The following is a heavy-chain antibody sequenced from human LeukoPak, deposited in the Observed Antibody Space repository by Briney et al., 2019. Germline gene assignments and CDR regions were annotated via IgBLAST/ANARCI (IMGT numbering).Heavy chain of an antibody. CDR3: AGTDSGSYSRWFDY. J-gene: IGHJ4*02. V-gene: IGHV3-48*01. CDR2: ISSSSSII. CDR1: GFTFSSYS. Sequence: GGSLRLSCAASGFTFSSYSMKWVRQAPGKGLEWVSYISSSSSIIYYTDSVKGRFTVSRDNAKNSLYLQMNSLRAEDTAVYYCAGTDSGSYSRWFDYWGQGTLVTVSS. D-gene: IGHD1-26*01.